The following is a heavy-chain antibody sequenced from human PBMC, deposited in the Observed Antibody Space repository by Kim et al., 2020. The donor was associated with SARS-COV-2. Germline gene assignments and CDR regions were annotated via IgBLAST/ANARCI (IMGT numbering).Heavy chain of an antibody. V-gene: IGHV4-4*07. CDR3: VRDGELGNWFDP. D-gene: IGHD1-7*01. CDR1: GASIKSYF. J-gene: IGHJ5*02. CDR2: FFTNETT. Sequence: SETLSLTCTVSGASIKSYFWSWIRQPAGRRLEWIGRFFTNETTDYSPSLKSRVSMSVDTSKNHLSLKLTPVTVADTATYFCVRDGELGNWFDPWGEGTLV.